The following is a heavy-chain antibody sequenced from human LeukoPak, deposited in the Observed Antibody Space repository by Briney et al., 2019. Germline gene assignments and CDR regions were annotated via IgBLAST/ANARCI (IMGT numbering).Heavy chain of an antibody. CDR1: GVSFSGDD. CDR3: ARSYAHDD. CDR2: INHSGST. Sequence: SETLSLTCAVYGVSFSGDDWSWIRQPPGKGLEWIGEINHSGSTNYNPSLKSRVTISVDTSKNQFSLKLSSVTAADTAVYYCARSYAHDDWGQGTLVTVSS. D-gene: IGHD2-2*01. J-gene: IGHJ4*02. V-gene: IGHV4-34*01.